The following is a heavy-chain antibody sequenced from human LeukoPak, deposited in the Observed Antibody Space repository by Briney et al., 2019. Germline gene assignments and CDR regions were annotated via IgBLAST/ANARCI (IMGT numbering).Heavy chain of an antibody. CDR2: INKDSSER. CDR3: ATDLNWVAY. CDR1: GITNYW. J-gene: IGHJ4*02. Sequence: GESLRLSCVGSGITNYWMTWVRQAPGKGLESVANINKDSSERYYLDSVKGRFTISRDNTKSSLFLQMSSLRVEDTGIYYCATDLNWVAYWGQGARVTVSS. V-gene: IGHV3-7*01. D-gene: IGHD3-16*01.